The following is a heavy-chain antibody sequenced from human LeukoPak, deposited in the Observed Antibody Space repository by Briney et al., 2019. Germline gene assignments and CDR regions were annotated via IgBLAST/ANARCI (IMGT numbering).Heavy chain of an antibody. CDR2: ISYDGSNK. J-gene: IGHJ4*02. D-gene: IGHD1-26*01. CDR3: ARSWEGPLDY. Sequence: PGRSLRLSCAASGFTFSSYAMHWVRQAPGKGLEWVAVISYDGSNKYYADSVKGRFTISRDNSKNTLYLQMNSLRAEDTAVYYCARSWEGPLDYWGQGTLVTVSS. V-gene: IGHV3-30-3*01. CDR1: GFTFSSYA.